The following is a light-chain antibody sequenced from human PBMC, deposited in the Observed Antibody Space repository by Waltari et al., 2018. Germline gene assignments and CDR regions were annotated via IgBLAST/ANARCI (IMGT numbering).Light chain of an antibody. CDR2: DAS. Sequence: DIQMTQSPSSLSASVGDRVTITCQASQDISNYLNWYQQKPGKAPTLLIYDASNLETGVPSRFSGSGSGTDFTFTISSLQPEDIATYYCQQYDNLPFGGGTKVEIK. J-gene: IGKJ4*01. CDR3: QQYDNLP. V-gene: IGKV1-33*01. CDR1: QDISNY.